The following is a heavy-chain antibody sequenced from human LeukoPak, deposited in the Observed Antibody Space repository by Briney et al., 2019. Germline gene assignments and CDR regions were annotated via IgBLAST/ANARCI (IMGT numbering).Heavy chain of an antibody. CDR2: INPSGGST. D-gene: IGHD3-22*01. CDR1: GYSFTNYY. Sequence: ASVKVSCTASGYSFTNYYMYWVRQAPGQGLEWMGVINPSGGSTSYAQKFQGRVILTRDTSTSAVYMELSSLRSEDTAEYYCARGRGYYNTTSSYYTYYFDYWGQGTLVTVSS. CDR3: ARGRGYYNTTSSYYTYYFDY. V-gene: IGHV1-46*01. J-gene: IGHJ4*02.